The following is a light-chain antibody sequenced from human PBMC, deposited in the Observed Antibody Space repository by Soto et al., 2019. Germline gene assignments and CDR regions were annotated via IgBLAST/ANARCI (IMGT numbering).Light chain of an antibody. V-gene: IGKV2D-29*02. CDR3: MQSTQLPPS. CDR1: QSLLHITGETF. CDR2: EVS. Sequence: DVVMTQTPLSLSVAPGQPASISCKSSQSLLHITGETFLFWYLQKPGQSPQLLIYEVSTRVSGVPDGVSGSGSGTDFTLEISRVETDDVGIYYCMQSTQLPPSFGQGTRL. J-gene: IGKJ5*01.